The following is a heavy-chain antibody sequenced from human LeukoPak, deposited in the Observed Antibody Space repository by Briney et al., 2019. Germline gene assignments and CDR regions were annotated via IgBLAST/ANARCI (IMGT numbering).Heavy chain of an antibody. CDR3: ARGIVVVVGASDHFDY. V-gene: IGHV3-7*01. D-gene: IGHD2-15*01. J-gene: IGHJ4*02. Sequence: GGSLRLSCAASGVTFNKGGMNWGRQAPGEGPERGGNLSPDGSDKYYVDSVKGRFTISRDNAKTSLYLQINSLRADDTALYFCARGIVVVVGASDHFDYWGQGTLITVSS. CDR2: LSPDGSDK. CDR1: GVTFNKGG.